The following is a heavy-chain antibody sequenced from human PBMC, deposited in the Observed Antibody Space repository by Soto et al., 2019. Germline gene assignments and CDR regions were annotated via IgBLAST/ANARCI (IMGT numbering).Heavy chain of an antibody. Sequence: SETLSLTSTVSGGSISSVDYYWSWIRQPPGKGLEWIGYIYYSGSTYYNPSLKSRVTISVDTSKNQFSLKLSSVTAADTAVYYCARDSGVVVAATQYYFDYWGQGTLVTVSS. CDR2: IYYSGST. D-gene: IGHD2-15*01. J-gene: IGHJ4*02. CDR1: GGSISSVDYY. CDR3: ARDSGVVVAATQYYFDY. V-gene: IGHV4-30-4*01.